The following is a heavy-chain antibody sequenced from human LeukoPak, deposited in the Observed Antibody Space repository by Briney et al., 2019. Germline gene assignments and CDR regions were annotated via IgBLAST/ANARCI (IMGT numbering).Heavy chain of an antibody. CDR3: ATPRTYYCSETSCYFDH. V-gene: IGHV3-21*01. CDR1: GFTFNAYS. J-gene: IGHJ4*03. CDR2: ISSTSSFI. Sequence: GGSLRLSCAASGFTFNAYSIHWVRQAPGKGLEWVSSISSTSSFIFYADSVKGRFTISRDNADNSLYLQMNSLRAEDTAVYYCATPRTYYCSETSCYFDHWGQGTLVTVSS. D-gene: IGHD2-15*01.